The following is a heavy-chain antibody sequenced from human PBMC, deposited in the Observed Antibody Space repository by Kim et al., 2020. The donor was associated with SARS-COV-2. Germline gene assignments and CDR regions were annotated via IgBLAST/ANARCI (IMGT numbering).Heavy chain of an antibody. J-gene: IGHJ4*02. CDR3: ARVDSSGYYSSYSDY. V-gene: IGHV3-20*01. Sequence: ADSGKGRFTISRDNAKNSLYLQMNSLRAEDTALYHCARVDSSGYYSSYSDYWGQGTLVTVSS. D-gene: IGHD3-22*01.